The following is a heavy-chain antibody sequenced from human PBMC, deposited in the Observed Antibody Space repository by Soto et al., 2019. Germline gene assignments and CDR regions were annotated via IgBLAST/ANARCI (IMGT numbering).Heavy chain of an antibody. J-gene: IGHJ5*02. CDR2: IYYSGST. D-gene: IGHD3-10*01. CDR1: SGSIRSSNW. Sequence: PSETLSLTCAVSSGSIRSSNWWSWVRPPPGKRLEWIGEIYYSGSTYYNPSLKSRVTISVDTSKNQFSLKLSSVTAADTAIYYCARDSPITMVGPVQNWFDPWGQGTLVTVSS. V-gene: IGHV4-4*02. CDR3: ARDSPITMVGPVQNWFDP.